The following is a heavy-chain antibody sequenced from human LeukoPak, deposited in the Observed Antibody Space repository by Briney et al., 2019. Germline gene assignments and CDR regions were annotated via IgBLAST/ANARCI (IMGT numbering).Heavy chain of an antibody. CDR3: PRQRSGSYFPDLYDY. Sequence: GESLKISCKGSGYSFTSYWIGWVRQMPGKGLEWMGIIYPGDSDTRYSPSFQGQVTISADKSISTAYLQWSSLKASDTAMYYCPRQRSGSYFPDLYDYWGQGTLVTVSS. J-gene: IGHJ4*02. CDR1: GYSFTSYW. D-gene: IGHD1-26*01. V-gene: IGHV5-51*01. CDR2: IYPGDSDT.